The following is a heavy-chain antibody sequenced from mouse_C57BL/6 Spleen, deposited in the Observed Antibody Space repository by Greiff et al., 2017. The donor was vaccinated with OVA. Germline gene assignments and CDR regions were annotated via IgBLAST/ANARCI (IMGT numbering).Heavy chain of an antibody. CDR1: GYTFTEYT. J-gene: IGHJ3*01. V-gene: IGHV1-62-2*01. CDR3: ARHEDPHGSSSTSWFAY. CDR2: FYPGSGSI. Sequence: QVQLKQSGAELVKPGASVKLSCKASGYTFTEYTIHWVKQRSGQGLGWIGWFYPGSGSIKYNEKFKDKATLTADKSSSTVYMELSRLTSEDSAVYFCARHEDPHGSSSTSWFAYWGQGTLVTVSA. D-gene: IGHD1-1*01.